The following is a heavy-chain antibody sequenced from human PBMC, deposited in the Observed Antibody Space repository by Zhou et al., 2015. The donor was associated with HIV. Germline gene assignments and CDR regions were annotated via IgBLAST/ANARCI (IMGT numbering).Heavy chain of an antibody. J-gene: IGHJ4*02. CDR2: IIAGSGDT. CDR3: AREKGGGWSY. D-gene: IGHD6-19*01. CDR1: GYSFTNYA. Sequence: QVQLVQSGAEVKKPGASVKVSCKASGYSFTNYAIHWVRQAPGQRLEWMAWIIAGSGDTRYSQMFQGRLTITRDTSASIVYMELSSLRAEDTAVYYCAREKGGGWSYWGQGTLVTVSS. V-gene: IGHV1-3*01.